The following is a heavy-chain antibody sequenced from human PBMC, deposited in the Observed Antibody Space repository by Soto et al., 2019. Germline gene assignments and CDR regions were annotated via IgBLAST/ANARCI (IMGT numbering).Heavy chain of an antibody. Sequence: QVQLVESGGGVVQPGRSLRLSCAASGFTFSSYGMHWVRQAPGKGLEWVAVISYDGSNKYYADSVKGRFTISRDNSKNTLYLQMNSLRAEDTAVYYCAKDLEGPARPSGYSYGLWGQGTLVTVSS. CDR2: ISYDGSNK. D-gene: IGHD5-18*01. V-gene: IGHV3-30*18. J-gene: IGHJ4*02. CDR3: AKDLEGPARPSGYSYGL. CDR1: GFTFSSYG.